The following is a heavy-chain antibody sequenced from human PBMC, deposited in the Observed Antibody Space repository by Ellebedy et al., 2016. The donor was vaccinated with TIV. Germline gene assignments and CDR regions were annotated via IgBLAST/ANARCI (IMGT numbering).Heavy chain of an antibody. V-gene: IGHV3-30-3*01. J-gene: IGHJ4*02. Sequence: GGSLRLSCAASGFILSNSAMHWVRQGPGKGLEWVAVISYDGSNDYYADSVKGRFTVSRGNSNNMVYLQMNSLRPEDTALYYCARDGARIPLAVEYYFESWGQGTLVTVSS. CDR3: ARDGARIPLAVEYYFES. CDR1: GFILSNSA. D-gene: IGHD2-2*02. CDR2: ISYDGSND.